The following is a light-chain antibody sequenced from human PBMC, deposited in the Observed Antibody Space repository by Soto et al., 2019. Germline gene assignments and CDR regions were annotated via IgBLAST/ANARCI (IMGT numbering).Light chain of an antibody. V-gene: IGKV3-15*01. CDR3: HQYNNWPPWT. CDR1: QSVSIH. J-gene: IGKJ1*01. CDR2: DAS. Sequence: ETVMTQSPCTLSVSLGERATLSCRASQSVSIHLAWYQQKPGQAPRLLIYDASTRATGIPARFSGSGSGTEFTLTISSLQSEDFAVYYCHQYNNWPPWTFGQGTKVDNK.